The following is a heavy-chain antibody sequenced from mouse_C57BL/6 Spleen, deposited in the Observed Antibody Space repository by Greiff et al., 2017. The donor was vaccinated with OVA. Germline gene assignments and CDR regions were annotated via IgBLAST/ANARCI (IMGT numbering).Heavy chain of an antibody. V-gene: IGHV3-6*01. D-gene: IGHD2-4*01. CDR2: ISYDGSN. Sequence: EVQLQESGPGLVKPSQSLSLTCSVTGYSITSGYYWNWIRQFPGNKLEWMGYISYDGSNNYNPSLKNRISITRDTSKNQFFLKLNSVTTEDTATYYCAQGDYAFAYWGQGTLVTVSA. CDR3: AQGDYAFAY. J-gene: IGHJ3*01. CDR1: GYSITSGYY.